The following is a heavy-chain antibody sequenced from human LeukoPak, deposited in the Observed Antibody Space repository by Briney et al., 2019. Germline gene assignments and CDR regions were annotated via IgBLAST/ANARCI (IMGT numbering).Heavy chain of an antibody. CDR3: ARESSSGWYWFDP. CDR2: IKQDGSEK. J-gene: IGHJ5*02. V-gene: IGHV3-7*01. Sequence: GGSLRLSCAASGFTFSSYWMSWVRQAPGKGLEWVANIKQDGSEKYYVDSVKGRFTISRNNAKNSLYLQMNSLRAEDTAVYYCARESSSGWYWFDPWGQGTLVTVSS. D-gene: IGHD6-19*01. CDR1: GFTFSSYW.